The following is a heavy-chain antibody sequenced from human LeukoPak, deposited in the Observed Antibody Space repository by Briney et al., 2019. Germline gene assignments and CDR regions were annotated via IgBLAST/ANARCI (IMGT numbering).Heavy chain of an antibody. D-gene: IGHD2-15*01. J-gene: IGHJ5*02. Sequence: PGGSLRLSCADSGFTFSRDWMHWVRQTPGKGRAWVSCISADGSVTRYADSVKGRFTISRDNTKSTLYLQMHSLRAEDTAVYYCATAGGDGSRMGFDPWGQGTLVTVSS. V-gene: IGHV3-74*01. CDR1: GFTFSRDW. CDR2: ISADGSVT. CDR3: ATAGGDGSRMGFDP.